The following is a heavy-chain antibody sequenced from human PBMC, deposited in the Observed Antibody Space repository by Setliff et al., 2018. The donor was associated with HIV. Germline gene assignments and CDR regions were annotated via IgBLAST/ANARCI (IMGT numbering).Heavy chain of an antibody. Sequence: GESLKISCKGSGSSFSSYWIGWVRPMPGKGLEWMGIIYPGDSDTKYSPSFQGQVTISAARSISTAYLQWSSLQASDTAMYYCARHGQYGSGSYYNRPFDFWGQGTLVTVSS. CDR1: GSSFSSYW. J-gene: IGHJ4*02. D-gene: IGHD3-10*01. CDR2: IYPGDSDT. V-gene: IGHV5-51*01. CDR3: ARHGQYGSGSYYNRPFDF.